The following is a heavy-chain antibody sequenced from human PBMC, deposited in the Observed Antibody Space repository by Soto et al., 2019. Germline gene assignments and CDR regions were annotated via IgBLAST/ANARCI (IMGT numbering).Heavy chain of an antibody. J-gene: IGHJ4*02. CDR1: GDSVSSNSVA. D-gene: IGHD3-16*01. CDR3: ARKGAHYFDS. V-gene: IGHV6-1*01. CDR2: TYYRSKWYS. Sequence: SQSLSLTCAVSGDSVSSNSVAWSWIRQSPSRGLEWLGRTYYRSKWYSEYAVSVKSRITINPDSSKNQISLQLTSVTPEDTAVYYCARKGAHYFDSWGLGTLVTLSS.